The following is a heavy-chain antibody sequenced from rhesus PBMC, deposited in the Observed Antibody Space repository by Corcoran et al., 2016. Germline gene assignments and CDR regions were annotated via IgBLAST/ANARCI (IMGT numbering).Heavy chain of an antibody. D-gene: IGHD5-30*01. V-gene: IGHV4-122*02. J-gene: IGHJ4*01. CDR3: ARDGPGYSNYDY. Sequence: QVQLQESGPGLVKPSETLSLPCAVSGGSISSSYYSWSWIRLAPGKGLEWIGYFSYSGSTSYNPSRKSRVTISRDTSKNQFSLKLSSGTAADTAVYYCARDGPGYSNYDYWGQGVLVTVSS. CDR1: GGSISSSYYS. CDR2: FSYSGST.